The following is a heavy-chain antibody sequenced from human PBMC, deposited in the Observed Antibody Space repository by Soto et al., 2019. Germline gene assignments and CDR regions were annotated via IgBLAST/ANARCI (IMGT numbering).Heavy chain of an antibody. V-gene: IGHV4-39*07. D-gene: IGHD5-18*01. J-gene: IGHJ4*02. CDR3: ARVGQLWAPFDY. CDR1: GGSISSSSYY. CDR2: IYYSGGT. Sequence: SETLSLTCTVSGGSISSSSYYWGWIRQPPGKGLEWIGSIYYSGGTYYNPSLKSRVTISVDTSKNQFSLKLSSVTAADTAVYYCARVGQLWAPFDYWGQGTLVTVSS.